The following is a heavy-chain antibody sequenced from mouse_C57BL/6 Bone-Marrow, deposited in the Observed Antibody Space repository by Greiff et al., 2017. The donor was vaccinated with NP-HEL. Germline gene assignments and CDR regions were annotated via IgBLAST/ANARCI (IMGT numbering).Heavy chain of an antibody. CDR1: GYTFTSYT. V-gene: IGHV1-4*01. J-gene: IGHJ2*01. CDR2: INPSSGYT. D-gene: IGHD1-1*01. Sequence: QVQLQQSGAELARPGASVKMSCKASGYTFTSYTMHWVKQRPGQGLEWIGYINPSSGYTKYNQKFKDKATLTADKSSSTAYMQLSSLTSEDSAVYYCARDYYYGSSFDYWGQGTTLTVSS. CDR3: ARDYYYGSSFDY.